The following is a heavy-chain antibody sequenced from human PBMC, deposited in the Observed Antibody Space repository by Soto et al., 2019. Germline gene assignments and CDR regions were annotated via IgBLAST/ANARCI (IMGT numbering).Heavy chain of an antibody. CDR3: ARIECTGNNCNPYYHYGMDV. CDR1: GFTFSSYE. J-gene: IGHJ6*02. Sequence: GGSLRLSCAASGFTFSSYEMNWVRQAPGKGLEWVSYISSSGSTIYYADSVKGRFTISRDNAKNTLYLQMNSLRDEDTAVYYCARIECTGNNCNPYYHYGMDVWGQGTTVTVSS. D-gene: IGHD2-8*02. V-gene: IGHV3-48*03. CDR2: ISSSGSTI.